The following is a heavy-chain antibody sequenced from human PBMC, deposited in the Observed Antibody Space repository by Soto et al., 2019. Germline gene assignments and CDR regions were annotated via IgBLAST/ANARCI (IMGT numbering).Heavy chain of an antibody. CDR1: GGSISSGGYY. J-gene: IGHJ4*02. CDR2: IYYSGST. Sequence: SETLSLTCTVSGGSISSGGYYWSWIRQHPGKGLEWIGYIYYSGSTYYNPSLKSRVTISVDTSKNQFSLKLSSVTAADTAVYYCASIRIGYCSGGSCRFDYWGQGTLVTVSS. CDR3: ASIRIGYCSGGSCRFDY. V-gene: IGHV4-31*03. D-gene: IGHD2-15*01.